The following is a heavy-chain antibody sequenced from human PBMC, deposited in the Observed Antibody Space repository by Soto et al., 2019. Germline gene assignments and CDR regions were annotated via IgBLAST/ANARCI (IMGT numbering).Heavy chain of an antibody. CDR2: ISYGGVNK. CDR1: GFTFSTSV. J-gene: IGHJ4*02. V-gene: IGHV3-30-3*01. CDR3: AREEFEDGRGHFDY. Sequence: QVQLVESGGGVVQPGGSLRLSCAASGFTFSTSVMHWVRQAPGKGLEWMAIISYGGVNKYYADYVKGRFTISRDISESTLDLKMNSLKTEDTAVYYCAREEFEDGRGHFDYWGQGTLVSVSS. D-gene: IGHD3-22*01.